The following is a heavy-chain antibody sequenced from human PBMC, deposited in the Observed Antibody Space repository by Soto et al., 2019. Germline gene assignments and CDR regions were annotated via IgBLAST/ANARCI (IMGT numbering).Heavy chain of an antibody. CDR2: INPNSGGT. D-gene: IGHD6-6*01. Sequence: ASVKVSCKASGYIFTGYYMHWVRQAPGQGLEWMGWINPNSGGTNYAQKFQGRVTMTRDTSISTAYMELSRLRSDDTAVYYCAREYSSSSSWFDPWGQGTLVTVSS. V-gene: IGHV1-2*02. CDR1: GYIFTGYY. J-gene: IGHJ5*02. CDR3: AREYSSSSSWFDP.